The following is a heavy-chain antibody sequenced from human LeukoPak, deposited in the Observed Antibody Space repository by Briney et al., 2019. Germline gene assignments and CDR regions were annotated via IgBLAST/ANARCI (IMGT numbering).Heavy chain of an antibody. CDR2: MNPNSGNT. Sequence: GASVKVSCKASGYTFTSYDINWVRQATGQGLEWMGWMNPNSGNTGYAQKFRGRVTMTRNTSISTAYMELSSLRSEDTAVYYCARGSPGYYYYYYMDVWGKGTTVTVSS. CDR1: GYTFTSYD. J-gene: IGHJ6*03. V-gene: IGHV1-8*01. CDR3: ARGSPGYYYYYYMDV. D-gene: IGHD2-2*01.